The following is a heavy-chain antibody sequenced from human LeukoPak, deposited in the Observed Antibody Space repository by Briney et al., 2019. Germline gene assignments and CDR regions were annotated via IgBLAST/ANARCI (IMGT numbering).Heavy chain of an antibody. CDR1: GFTFNTYW. V-gene: IGHV3-7*03. Sequence: GGSLRLSCAASGFTFNTYWMSWVRQAPGKGLEWVANIKQDGSEKYYVDSVKGRFTISRDNSKNTLYLQLTSLRAEDTAVYYCAKIATFYYGSGSNYFDYWGQGTLVTVSS. CDR2: IKQDGSEK. CDR3: AKIATFYYGSGSNYFDY. J-gene: IGHJ4*02. D-gene: IGHD3-10*01.